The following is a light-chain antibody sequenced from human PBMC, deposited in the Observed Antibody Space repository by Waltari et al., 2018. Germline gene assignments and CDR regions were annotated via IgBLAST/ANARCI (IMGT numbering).Light chain of an antibody. J-gene: IGLJ1*01. CDR2: DVN. CDR1: SSDVGGYDF. Sequence: QSALTQPPSASGSLGQSVSISCTGTSSDVGGYDFVSWYQQHPGKAPKLMIYDVNKRPSVVPDRFSGYKAGNTASLTVSGLQADDEADYYCSSYAGSNNYVFGSGTKVTVL. V-gene: IGLV2-8*01. CDR3: SSYAGSNNYV.